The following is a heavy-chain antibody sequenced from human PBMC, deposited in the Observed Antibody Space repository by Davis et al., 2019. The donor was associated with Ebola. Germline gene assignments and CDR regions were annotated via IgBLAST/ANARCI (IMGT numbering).Heavy chain of an antibody. D-gene: IGHD1-26*01. CDR1: GYTFKNYA. V-gene: IGHV1-18*01. Sequence: AASVKVSCKASGYTFKNYAISWVRQAPGQGLEWMGWISAYNGNTNYAQILQGRVTMTTDTSTGTAYMELRSLRSDDTAVYFCARTSIVGTTTTASDIWGQGTKVTVS. J-gene: IGHJ3*02. CDR2: ISAYNGNT. CDR3: ARTSIVGTTTTASDI.